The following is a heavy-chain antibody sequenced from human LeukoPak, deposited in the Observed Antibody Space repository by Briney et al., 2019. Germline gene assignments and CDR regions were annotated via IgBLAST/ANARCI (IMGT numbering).Heavy chain of an antibody. CDR1: GVSFSHYS. D-gene: IGHD6-25*01. CDR3: AREVSPPQGGFDP. V-gene: IGHV4-34*01. CDR2: IYHLGRS. J-gene: IGHJ5*02. Sequence: SETLSLTCAFSGVSFSHYSWSWIRQTPEKGLEWVGEIYHLGRSNYNPSLKRRLTILVDTSKNQFSLNLSSVTAADTDVYYCAREVSPPQGGFDPWGQGTLVTVSS.